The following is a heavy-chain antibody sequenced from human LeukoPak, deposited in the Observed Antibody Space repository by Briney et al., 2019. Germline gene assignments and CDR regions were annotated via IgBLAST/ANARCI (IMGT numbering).Heavy chain of an antibody. CDR3: ARTQSQSGTYRYYFGY. Sequence: NPSETLSLTCTVSGASVGSAGYYWSWIRQPPGGGLEWIGCIYYIRNTNYNPSLKSRVTMSLDPSKNQFSLKLNSVTAADTAVYYCARTQSQSGTYRYYFGYWGQGTLVTVSS. V-gene: IGHV4-61*08. D-gene: IGHD1-26*01. J-gene: IGHJ4*02. CDR2: IYYIRNT. CDR1: GASVGSAGYY.